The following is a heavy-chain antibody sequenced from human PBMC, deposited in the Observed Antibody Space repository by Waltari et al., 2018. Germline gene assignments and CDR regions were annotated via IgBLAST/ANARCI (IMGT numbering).Heavy chain of an antibody. V-gene: IGHV1-24*01. Sequence: QVQLVQSGAEVKKPGASVKVSCKVSGYTLTELSMHWVRQAPGKGLEWMGGFDPEDGETIYAQKFQGRVTITADKSTSTAYMELSSLRSEDTAVYYCARDPRGGSGSYDGYWGQGTLVTVSS. CDR2: FDPEDGET. D-gene: IGHD3-10*01. J-gene: IGHJ4*02. CDR1: GYTLTELS. CDR3: ARDPRGGSGSYDGY.